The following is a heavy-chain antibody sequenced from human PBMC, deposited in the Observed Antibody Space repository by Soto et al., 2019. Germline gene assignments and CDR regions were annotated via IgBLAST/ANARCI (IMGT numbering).Heavy chain of an antibody. D-gene: IGHD1-26*01. V-gene: IGHV4-39*01. J-gene: IGHJ4*02. CDR3: ARPSGSYGYPSYFDY. Sequence: SETLSLTCTVSGGSISSSSYYWGWIRQPPGKGLEWIGSIYYSGSTYYNPSLKSRVTISVDTSKNQFSLKLSSVTAADTAVYYCARPSGSYGYPSYFDYWGQGTLVTVSS. CDR2: IYYSGST. CDR1: GGSISSSSYY.